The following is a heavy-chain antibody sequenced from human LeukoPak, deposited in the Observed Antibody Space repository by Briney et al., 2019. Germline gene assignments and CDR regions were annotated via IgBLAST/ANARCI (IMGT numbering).Heavy chain of an antibody. D-gene: IGHD3-10*01. V-gene: IGHV4-4*09. J-gene: IGHJ6*03. CDR2: IYTSGST. Sequence: SETLSLTCTVSGGSISSYYWSWIRQPPGKGLEWIGYIYTSGSTNYNPSLKSRVTISVDTSKNQFSLKLSSVTPADTAVYYCARRHRDPYYYYYYMDVWGKGTTVTVSS. CDR1: GGSISSYY. CDR3: ARRHRDPYYYYYYMDV.